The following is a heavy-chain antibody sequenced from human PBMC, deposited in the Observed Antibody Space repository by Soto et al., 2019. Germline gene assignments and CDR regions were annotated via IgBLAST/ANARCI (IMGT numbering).Heavy chain of an antibody. D-gene: IGHD1-7*01. V-gene: IGHV3-33*01. CDR2: IWYDGSNK. J-gene: IGHJ5*02. CDR1: GFTFSNYG. CDR3: ARGSPNNWNFGWFDP. Sequence: QVQLVESGGGVVQPGRSLRLSCAASGFTFSNYGMHWVRQAPGKGLEWGAVIWYDGSNKYYADSVKGRFTISRDNSKNTLYLQMNSLSAEDTAVYYCARGSPNNWNFGWFDPWGQGTLVTVSS.